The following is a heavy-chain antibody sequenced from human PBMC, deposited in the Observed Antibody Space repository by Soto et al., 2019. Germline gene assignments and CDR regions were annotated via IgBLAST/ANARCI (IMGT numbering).Heavy chain of an antibody. CDR3: SRVGNYYDSSGYIDY. J-gene: IGHJ4*02. CDR1: GYTFTSYY. V-gene: IGHV1-46*03. Sequence: QVQLVQSGAEVKKPGASVKVSCKASGYTFTSYYMHWVRPAPGLGLEWMGIINPSGGITSYGQKFQGRVTMTRDTSTSTIYMELSSLGSEDTAVYYCSRVGNYYDSSGYIDYWGQGTLVTVSS. D-gene: IGHD3-22*01. CDR2: INPSGGIT.